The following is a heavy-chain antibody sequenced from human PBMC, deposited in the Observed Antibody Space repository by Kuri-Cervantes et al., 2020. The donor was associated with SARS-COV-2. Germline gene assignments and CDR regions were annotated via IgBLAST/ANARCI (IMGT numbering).Heavy chain of an antibody. J-gene: IGHJ4*02. CDR2: IRYDGSNK. CDR1: GFTFSSYG. D-gene: IGHD3-3*01. V-gene: IGHV3-30*02. CDR3: ARGDDITIFGVVIKGGTDY. Sequence: GESLKISCAASGFTFSSYGMHWGRQAPGKGLEWVAFIRYDGSNKYYADSVKGRFTISRDNSKNTLYLQMNSLRAEDTAVYYCARGDDITIFGVVIKGGTDYWGQGTLVTVSS.